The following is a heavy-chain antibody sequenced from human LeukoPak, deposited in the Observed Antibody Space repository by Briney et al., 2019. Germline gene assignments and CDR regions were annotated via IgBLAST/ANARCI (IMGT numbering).Heavy chain of an antibody. CDR3: ASLEVAGLSEGY. V-gene: IGHV4-39*01. CDR2: IYYSGST. Sequence: PSETLSLTCTVSGGSISSDSYYWAWIRQPPGKGLEWIASIYYSGSTYYNPSLKSRVTISVDTSRNQFSLKLSSVTAADTAVYYCASLEVAGLSEGYWGQGTLVIVSS. J-gene: IGHJ4*02. CDR1: GGSISSDSYY. D-gene: IGHD6-19*01.